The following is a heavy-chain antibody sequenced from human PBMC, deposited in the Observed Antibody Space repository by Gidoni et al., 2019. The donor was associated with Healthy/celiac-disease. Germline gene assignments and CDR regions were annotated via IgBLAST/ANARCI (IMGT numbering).Heavy chain of an antibody. CDR1: GYTFTSYY. J-gene: IGHJ6*02. Sequence: QLQLVQSGAEVKKPGASVKVSSKSSGYTFTSYYMHRVRQAPGQGLEWMGIINPSGGSTSYAQKFQGRVTMIRDTSTSTVYMELSSLRSEDTAVYYCATGPEGDIVVVPAAHYYYYYGMDVWGQGTTVTVSS. CDR2: INPSGGST. V-gene: IGHV1-46*01. D-gene: IGHD2-2*01. CDR3: ATGPEGDIVVVPAAHYYYYYGMDV.